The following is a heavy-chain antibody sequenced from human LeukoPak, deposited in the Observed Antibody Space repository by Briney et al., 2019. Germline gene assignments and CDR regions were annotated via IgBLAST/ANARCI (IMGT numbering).Heavy chain of an antibody. CDR2: ISDTGTTT. CDR3: AKQQPSMFYDY. Sequence: PGGSLRLSCAASGFTFSNYAMGWVRQAPGKGLEWVSAISDTGTTTYYADSVKGRFTISRDNSRNTLYLQMNSLRADDTAVYYCAKQQPSMFYDYWGQGTLVTVSS. CDR1: GFTFSNYA. J-gene: IGHJ4*02. V-gene: IGHV3-23*01. D-gene: IGHD6-13*01.